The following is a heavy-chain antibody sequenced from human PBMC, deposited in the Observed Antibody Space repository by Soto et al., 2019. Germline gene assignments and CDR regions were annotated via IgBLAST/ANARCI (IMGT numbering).Heavy chain of an antibody. CDR3: AKDLPPGAVAGTGYDY. CDR2: ISYDGSNI. D-gene: IGHD6-19*01. J-gene: IGHJ4*02. Sequence: GGSLRLSCAASGFTFSSYGMHWVRQAPGKGLEWVAAISYDGSNIYYVDSVKGRFTISRDNSKNTLYLQMNSLRAEDTAVYYCAKDLPPGAVAGTGYDYWGQGALVTVSS. V-gene: IGHV3-30*18. CDR1: GFTFSSYG.